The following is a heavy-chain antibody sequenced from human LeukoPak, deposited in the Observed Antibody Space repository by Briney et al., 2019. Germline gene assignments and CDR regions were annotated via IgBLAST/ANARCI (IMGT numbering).Heavy chain of an antibody. CDR2: ISSDGGST. CDR1: GFTFSSYA. J-gene: IGHJ6*03. Sequence: GGSLRLSCAASGFTFSSYAMHWVRQAPGKGLEYVSAISSDGGSTYYANSVKGRFTISRDNSKNTLYLQMGSLRAEDMAVYYCARALELGYYYYYMDVWGKGTTVTVSS. CDR3: ARALELGYYYYYMDV. D-gene: IGHD1-7*01. V-gene: IGHV3-64*01.